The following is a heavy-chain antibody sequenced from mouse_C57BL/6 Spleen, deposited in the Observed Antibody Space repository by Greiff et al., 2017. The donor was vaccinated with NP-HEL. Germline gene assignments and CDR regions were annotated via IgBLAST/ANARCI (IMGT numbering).Heavy chain of an antibody. CDR1: GYTFTSYW. V-gene: IGHV1-59*01. Sequence: QVQLQQPGAELVRPGTSVKLSCKASGYTFTSYWMHWVKQRPRQGLEWIGVIDPSDSYTNYNQKFKGKATLTVDTSSSTAYMQLSSLTSEDSAVYYCARWRDSNYEDAMDYWGQGTSVTVSS. CDR2: IDPSDSYT. D-gene: IGHD2-5*01. CDR3: ARWRDSNYEDAMDY. J-gene: IGHJ4*01.